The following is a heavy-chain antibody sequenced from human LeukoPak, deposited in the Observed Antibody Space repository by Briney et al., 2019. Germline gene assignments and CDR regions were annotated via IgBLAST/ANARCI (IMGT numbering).Heavy chain of an antibody. V-gene: IGHV1-69*13. CDR2: IIPIFGTA. J-gene: IGHJ6*03. CDR1: GGTFSSYA. Sequence: SVKVSCKASGGTFSSYAISWVRQAPGQGLEWMGGIIPIFGTANYAQKFQGRVTITADESTSTAYMELSSLRSEDTAVYYCARAFSGSYYYVFSSYYMDVWGKGTTVTVSS. CDR3: ARAFSGSYYYVFSSYYMDV. D-gene: IGHD1-26*01.